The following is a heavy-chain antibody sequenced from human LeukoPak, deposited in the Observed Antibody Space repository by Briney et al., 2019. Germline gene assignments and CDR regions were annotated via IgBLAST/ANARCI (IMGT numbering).Heavy chain of an antibody. CDR2: ISAYNGNT. J-gene: IGHJ4*02. V-gene: IGHV1-18*01. D-gene: IGHD3-10*01. CDR1: GYTFTSYG. Sequence: ASVKVSCKASGYTFTSYGISWVRQAPGQGLEWMGWISAYNGNTNYAQKLQGRVTMTTDTSTSTAYMELRSLRSDDTAVYYCAGIHFNYYGSGSYYFGYFDYWGQGTLVTVSS. CDR3: AGIHFNYYGSGSYYFGYFDY.